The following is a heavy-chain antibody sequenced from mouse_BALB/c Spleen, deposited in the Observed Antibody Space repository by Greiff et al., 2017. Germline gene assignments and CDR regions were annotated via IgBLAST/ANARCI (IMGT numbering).Heavy chain of an antibody. CDR3: ASHRYVRMDY. CDR2: IWSGGST. Sequence: VHLVESGPGLVQPSQSLSITCTVSGFSLTSYGVHWVRQSPGKGLEWLGVIWSGGSTDYNAAFISRLSISKDNSKSQVFFKMNSLQANDTAIYYCASHRYVRMDYWGQGTSVTVSS. CDR1: GFSLTSYG. J-gene: IGHJ4*01. V-gene: IGHV2-2*02. D-gene: IGHD2-14*01.